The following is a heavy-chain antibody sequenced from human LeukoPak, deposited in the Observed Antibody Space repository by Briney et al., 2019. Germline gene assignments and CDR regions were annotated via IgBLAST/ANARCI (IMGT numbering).Heavy chain of an antibody. J-gene: IGHJ6*03. V-gene: IGHV4-61*02. CDR2: IYTSGST. Sequence: PSETLSLTCTVSGGSISSGSYYWGWIRQPGGKGLEWIGRIYTSGSTNYNPSLKSRVTISVDTPKNQFSLKLSSVTAADTAVYYCARRPYYYGSGSYYDYYKDVWGKGTTVTVSS. D-gene: IGHD3-10*01. CDR3: ARRPYYYGSGSYYDYYKDV. CDR1: GGSISSGSYY.